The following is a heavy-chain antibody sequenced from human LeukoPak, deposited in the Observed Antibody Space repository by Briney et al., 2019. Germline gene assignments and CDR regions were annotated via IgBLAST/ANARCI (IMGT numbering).Heavy chain of an antibody. Sequence: PGGSLRLSCAASGFTFSSYGMHWVRQAPGKGLEWVAVISYDGSKKNHADSVKGRFTISRDNSKNTLYLQMNSLRVEDTAVYYCARPTPVLSAAMAGSEYWGQGTLVTVSS. D-gene: IGHD2-2*01. V-gene: IGHV3-30*03. CDR2: ISYDGSKK. CDR3: ARPTPVLSAAMAGSEY. J-gene: IGHJ4*02. CDR1: GFTFSSYG.